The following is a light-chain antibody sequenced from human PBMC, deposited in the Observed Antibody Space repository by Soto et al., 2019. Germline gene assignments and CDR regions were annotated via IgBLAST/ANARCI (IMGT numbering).Light chain of an antibody. V-gene: IGKV3D-15*01. Sequence: EIVMTQSPATLSVSPGERATLSCRASQSISSNLAWYQQKPGQAPRLLIYGASIRATGIPARFSGSGSGTEFTLTISSLQSEDVAVYYCQQYNNWPLFGPGTKVDIK. CDR3: QQYNNWPL. CDR1: QSISSN. CDR2: GAS. J-gene: IGKJ3*01.